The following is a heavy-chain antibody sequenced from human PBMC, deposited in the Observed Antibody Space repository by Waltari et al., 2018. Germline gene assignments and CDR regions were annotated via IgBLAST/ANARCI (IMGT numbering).Heavy chain of an antibody. CDR1: GQSVSSGYY. V-gene: IGHV4-38-2*01. Sequence: QVQLHESGPGLVKPSETLSLTCAVSGQSVSSGYYWGWFRQSPGGGLEWIASIHYTGSTYYNPSLRSRFTISVDTSKNQFSLQLISMTAADMAVYFCARGSYPPVQGYFQHWGQGILVTVSS. J-gene: IGHJ1*01. D-gene: IGHD6-6*01. CDR3: ARGSYPPVQGYFQH. CDR2: IHYTGST.